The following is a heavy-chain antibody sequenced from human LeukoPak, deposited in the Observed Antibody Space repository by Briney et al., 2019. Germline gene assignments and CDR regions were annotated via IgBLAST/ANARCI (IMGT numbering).Heavy chain of an antibody. CDR1: GITLSNYG. J-gene: IGHJ4*02. V-gene: IGHV3-23*01. D-gene: IGHD3-10*01. CDR2: ISERGGST. CDR3: AKRGIVIRAVIIIGFHKEAYYFDY. Sequence: GGSLRLSCVVSGITLSNYGMSWVRQAPGKGLEWVSGISERGGSTNYAVSVKGRFIISRDTSKNTVYLQMNSLRVEDTAVYFCAKRGIVIRAVIIIGFHKEAYYFDYWGQGILVTVSS.